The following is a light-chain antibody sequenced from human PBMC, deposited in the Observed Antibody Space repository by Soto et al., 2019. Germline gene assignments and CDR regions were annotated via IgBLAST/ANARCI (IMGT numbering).Light chain of an antibody. CDR3: AAWDDSLSGVV. CDR2: RNN. Sequence: QPVLTQPPSASGTPGQMVTISCSGSSSNIGSNYVYWYQQLPGTAPKLLIYRNNQRPSGVPDRFSGSKSGTSASLAISGLLSEDEADYYCAAWDDSLSGVVFGGGTKLTVL. CDR1: SSNIGSNY. J-gene: IGLJ2*01. V-gene: IGLV1-47*01.